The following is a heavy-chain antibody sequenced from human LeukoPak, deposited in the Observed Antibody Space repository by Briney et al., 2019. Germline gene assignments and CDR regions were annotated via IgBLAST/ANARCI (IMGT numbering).Heavy chain of an antibody. J-gene: IGHJ6*02. CDR3: VRDVSRRIGMDV. CDR1: GFTVSSTY. D-gene: IGHD2/OR15-2a*01. CDR2: LYSGGTT. V-gene: IGHV3-66*01. Sequence: PGGSLRLSCAASGFTVSSTYMSWVRHAPGKGLEWVSVLYSGGTTYYADSVKGRFTISRDNSKNSLYLQMDSLRAEDTAVYYCVRDVSRRIGMDVWGQGTTVSVSS.